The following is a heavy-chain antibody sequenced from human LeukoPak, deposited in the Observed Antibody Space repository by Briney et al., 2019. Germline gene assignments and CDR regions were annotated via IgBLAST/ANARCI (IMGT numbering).Heavy chain of an antibody. J-gene: IGHJ6*03. CDR3: ARGGYCSSTRSPCYYYYYMDV. CDR1: GYTFTSYA. Sequence: SVKVSCKASGYTFTSYAMNWVRQAPGQGLEWMGGIIPIFGTANYAQKFQGRVTITADKSTSTAYMELSSLRSEDTAVYYCARGGYCSSTRSPCYYYYYMDVWGKGTTVTVSS. V-gene: IGHV1-69*06. D-gene: IGHD2-2*01. CDR2: IIPIFGTA.